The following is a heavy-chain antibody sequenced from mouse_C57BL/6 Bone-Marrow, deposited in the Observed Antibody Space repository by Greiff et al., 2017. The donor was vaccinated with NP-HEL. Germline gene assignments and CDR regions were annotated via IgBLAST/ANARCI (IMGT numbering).Heavy chain of an antibody. CDR3: ARDAPYGDYAMDD. V-gene: IGHV7-1*01. CDR1: GFTFSDFY. D-gene: IGHD1-1*01. Sequence: EVMLVESGGGLVQSGRSLRLSCATSGFTFSDFYMEWVRQAPGKGLEWIAASRNKANDYTTEYSASVKGRFIVARDTSQSILYLQMNALRAEDTAIYYCARDAPYGDYAMDDLGQGTSVTVSS. CDR2: SRNKANDYTT. J-gene: IGHJ4*01.